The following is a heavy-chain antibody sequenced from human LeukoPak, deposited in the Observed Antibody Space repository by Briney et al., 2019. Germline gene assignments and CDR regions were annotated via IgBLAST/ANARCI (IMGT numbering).Heavy chain of an antibody. CDR2: IYTSGST. CDR3: AREMATGGYYYYYMDV. Sequence: SETLSLTCTVSGGSISSYYWSWIRQPAGKGLEWIGRIYTSGSTNYNPSLKSRVTMSVDTSKNQFSLKLSSVTAADTAVYYCAREMATGGYYYYYMDVWGKGTTVTVSS. J-gene: IGHJ6*03. CDR1: GGSISSYY. D-gene: IGHD5-24*01. V-gene: IGHV4-4*07.